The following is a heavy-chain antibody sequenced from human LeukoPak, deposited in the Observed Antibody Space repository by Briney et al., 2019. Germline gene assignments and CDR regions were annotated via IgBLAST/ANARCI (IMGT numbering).Heavy chain of an antibody. CDR3: ARIGRDSSGHGDWFGP. D-gene: IGHD3-22*01. V-gene: IGHV4-39*01. CDR1: GGSISSSSYY. Sequence: PSETLSLTRTVSGGSISSSSYYSGWIRQPPGNWLEWIGSIYYSGSTNSNPSLKSRVTIYVQTSKNPPSLKLSSVPPADTAVYYCARIGRDSSGHGDWFGPGGQGTLVTVSS. CDR2: IYYSGST. J-gene: IGHJ5*02.